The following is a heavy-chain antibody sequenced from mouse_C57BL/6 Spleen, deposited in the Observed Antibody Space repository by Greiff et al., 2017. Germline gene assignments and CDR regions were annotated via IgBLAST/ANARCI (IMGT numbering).Heavy chain of an antibody. J-gene: IGHJ3*01. CDR2: ISSGSSTL. CDR1: GFTFSDYG. V-gene: IGHV5-17*01. CDR3: ARGATVVERAWFAY. Sequence: EVKLVESGGGLVKPGGSLKLSCAASGFTFSDYGMHWVRQAPEKGLEWVAYISSGSSTLYYADTVKGRFTISRDNAKNTLFLQMTSLRSEDTAMYYCARGATVVERAWFAYWGQGTLVTVSA. D-gene: IGHD1-1*01.